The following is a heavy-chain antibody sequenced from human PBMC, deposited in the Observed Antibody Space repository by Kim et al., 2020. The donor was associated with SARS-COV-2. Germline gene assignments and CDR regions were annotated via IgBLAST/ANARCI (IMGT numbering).Heavy chain of an antibody. CDR2: IIPIFGTA. V-gene: IGHV1-69*13. D-gene: IGHD4-17*01. CDR1: GGTFSSYA. J-gene: IGHJ6*02. CDR3: ARDTVTSPDYYYYGMDV. Sequence: SVKVSCKASGGTFSSYAISWVRQAPGQGLEWMGGIIPIFGTANYAQKFQGRVTITADESTSTAYMELSSLRSEDTAVYYCARDTVTSPDYYYYGMDVWGQGTTVTVSS.